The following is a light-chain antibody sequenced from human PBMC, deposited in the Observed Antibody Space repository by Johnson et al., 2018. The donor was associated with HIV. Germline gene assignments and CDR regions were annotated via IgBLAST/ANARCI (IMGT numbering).Light chain of an antibody. CDR3: GTWDSGLGALYV. V-gene: IGLV1-51*01. CDR1: SSNIGNNY. J-gene: IGLJ1*01. Sequence: HSALTQPPSLSAAPGQTVTISCSGSSSNIGNNYVSWYQQLPGTAPTLLIYDNDKRPSGIPDRFSGSTSGTSATLGITGLQTGDEADYYCGTWDSGLGALYVFVTGTKCTVL. CDR2: DND.